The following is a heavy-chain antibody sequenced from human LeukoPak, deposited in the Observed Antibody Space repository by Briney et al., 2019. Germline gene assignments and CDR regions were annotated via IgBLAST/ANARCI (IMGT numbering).Heavy chain of an antibody. D-gene: IGHD2-2*01. CDR1: GGTFSSYA. CDR2: IIPILGIA. J-gene: IGHJ4*02. V-gene: IGHV1-69*04. CDR3: ASAQGYCSSTSCYVFDY. Sequence: SVKVSCKASGGTFSSYAISWVRQAPGQGLEWMGRIIPILGIANYAQKFQGRVTITADKSTSTAYMELSSLRFEDTAVYYCASAQGYCSSTSCYVFDYWGQGTLVTVSS.